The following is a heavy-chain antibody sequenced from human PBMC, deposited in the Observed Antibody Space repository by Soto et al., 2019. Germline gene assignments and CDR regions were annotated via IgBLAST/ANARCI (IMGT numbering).Heavy chain of an antibody. Sequence: SETLSLTCTVSGGSVSSGDYYWSWIRQPPGKGLEWIGCIYYSGSTYYNPSLKSRVTISVDTSKNQFSLKLSSVTAADTAVYYCARRPMVRGVINYFDYWGQGTLVTVSS. J-gene: IGHJ4*02. CDR3: ARRPMVRGVINYFDY. D-gene: IGHD3-10*01. V-gene: IGHV4-39*01. CDR1: GGSVSSGDYY. CDR2: IYYSGST.